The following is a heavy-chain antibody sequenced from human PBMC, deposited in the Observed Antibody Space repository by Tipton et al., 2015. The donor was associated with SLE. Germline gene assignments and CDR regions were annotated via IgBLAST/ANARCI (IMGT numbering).Heavy chain of an antibody. D-gene: IGHD3-9*01. CDR3: ANDKSYAMDV. CDR2: INRDGSTT. V-gene: IGHV3-74*01. Sequence: SLRLSCAASGLTFSKNWMHWVRQAPGKGLVWVSQINRDGSTTNYADSVKGRFTISRDNAKNTVYLQMNSLRAEDTAVYFCANDKSYAMDVWGQGTTVTVSS. J-gene: IGHJ6*02. CDR1: GLTFSKNW.